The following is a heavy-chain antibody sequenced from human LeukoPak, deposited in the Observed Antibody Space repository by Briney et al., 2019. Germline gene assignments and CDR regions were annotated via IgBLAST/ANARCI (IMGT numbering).Heavy chain of an antibody. D-gene: IGHD3-10*01. CDR2: FDPEDGET. CDR3: ATEGFGDLTHYYGMDV. CDR1: GYTLTELS. Sequence: ASVKVSCKVSGYTLTELSMHWVRQTPGKGLEWMGGFDPEDGETIHAQKFQGRVTMTEDTSTDTAYMELSSLRSEDTAVYYCATEGFGDLTHYYGMDVGGQGTTVTVSS. J-gene: IGHJ6*02. V-gene: IGHV1-24*01.